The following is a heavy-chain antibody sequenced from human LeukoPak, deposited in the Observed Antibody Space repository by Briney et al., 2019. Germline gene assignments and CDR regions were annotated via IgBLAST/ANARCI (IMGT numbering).Heavy chain of an antibody. CDR2: VSSSGTT. V-gene: IGHV3-23*01. CDR3: VKMQGYMDV. J-gene: IGHJ6*03. Sequence: GGSLRLSCAASGFTFSSYGMAWVRQAPGKGLEWVSGVSSSGTTYYADSVKGRLTISRDNSKNTLSLQMNTLRVEDTAVYYCVKMQGYMDVWGKGTTVTVSS. CDR1: GFTFSSYG.